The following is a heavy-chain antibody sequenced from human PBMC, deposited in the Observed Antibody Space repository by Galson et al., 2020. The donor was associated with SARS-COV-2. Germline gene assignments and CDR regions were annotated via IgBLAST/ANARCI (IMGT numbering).Heavy chain of an antibody. D-gene: IGHD3-3*02. Sequence: GESLKISCKGFGYSFSKYWIGWVRQMPGKGLEWMGIIYPGDSDTRYSPSFEGHLTISADKSINTAYLQWSSLQASDTALYYCARLTILDYSDYWGQGTLVTVSS. CDR1: GYSFSKYW. CDR2: IYPGDSDT. CDR3: ARLTILDYSDY. V-gene: IGHV5-51*01. J-gene: IGHJ4*02.